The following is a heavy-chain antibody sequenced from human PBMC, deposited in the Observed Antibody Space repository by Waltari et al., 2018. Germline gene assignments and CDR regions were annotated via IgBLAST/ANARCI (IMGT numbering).Heavy chain of an antibody. CDR1: GYSFTSYW. CDR2: IYPGYYDT. CDR3: ASVPYSSGWFKYYFDY. Sequence: EVQLVQSGAAVKEPGESLKISCKGSGYSFTSYWIGWVRQMHGKGLEWMGIIYPGYYDTSYSPSFQGEVTISADNSISTDYPQWSILKALDIARYDCASVPYSSGWFKYYFDYWGQGTLVTVSS. V-gene: IGHV5-51*01. J-gene: IGHJ4*02. D-gene: IGHD6-19*01.